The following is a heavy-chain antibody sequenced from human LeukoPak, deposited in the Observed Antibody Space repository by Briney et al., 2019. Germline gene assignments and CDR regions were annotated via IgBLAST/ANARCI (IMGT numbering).Heavy chain of an antibody. J-gene: IGHJ3*02. Sequence: SGTLSLTCTVSGGSTSSYYWSWIRQPPGKGLEWIGYIYYSGSTNYNPSLKSRVTISVDTSKNQFSLKLSSVTAADTAVYYCAGVITMVRGASGAFDIWGQGTMVTVSS. CDR3: AGVITMVRGASGAFDI. CDR2: IYYSGST. V-gene: IGHV4-59*01. D-gene: IGHD3-10*01. CDR1: GGSTSSYY.